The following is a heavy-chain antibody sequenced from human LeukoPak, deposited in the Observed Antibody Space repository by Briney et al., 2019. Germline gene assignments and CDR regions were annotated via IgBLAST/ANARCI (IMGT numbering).Heavy chain of an antibody. CDR3: ASGGIYYGAAFDF. J-gene: IGHJ4*02. Sequence: PGGSLRLSCTASGFTFSRYWMSWVRQAPGKGLEWVANRNEDGNRKYYVDSVKGRFTISRDNAKNSLYLHMNSLRAEDTALYYCASGGIYYGAAFDFWGQGTLVTVSS. D-gene: IGHD1-26*01. CDR1: GFTFSRYW. V-gene: IGHV3-7*03. CDR2: RNEDGNRK.